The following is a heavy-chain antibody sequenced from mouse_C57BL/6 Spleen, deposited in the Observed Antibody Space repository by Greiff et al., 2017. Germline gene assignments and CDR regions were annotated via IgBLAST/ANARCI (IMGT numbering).Heavy chain of an antibody. D-gene: IGHD2-4*01. V-gene: IGHV1-85*01. J-gene: IGHJ3*01. CDR3: ASSDLYDYDDGAWFAY. CDR2: IYPRDGST. Sequence: VKLMESGPELVKPGASVKLSCKASGYTFTSYDINWVKQRPGQGLEWIGWIYPRDGSTKYNEKFKGKATLTVDTSSSTAYMELHSLTSEDSAVYFCASSDLYDYDDGAWFAYWGQGTLVTVSA. CDR1: GYTFTSYD.